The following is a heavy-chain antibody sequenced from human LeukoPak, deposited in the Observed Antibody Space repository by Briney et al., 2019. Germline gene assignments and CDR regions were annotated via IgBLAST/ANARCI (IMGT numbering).Heavy chain of an antibody. J-gene: IGHJ4*02. CDR2: IKQDGSEK. Sequence: PGGSLRLSCAASGFTFSSYWMSWVRQAPGKGLEWVANIKQDGSEKYYVDSVRGRFTISRDNAKNSLYLQMNSLRAEDTAVYYCAKDGASGDVGDFQFDYWGQGTLVTVSS. CDR1: GFTFSSYW. D-gene: IGHD2-21*02. CDR3: AKDGASGDVGDFQFDY. V-gene: IGHV3-7*03.